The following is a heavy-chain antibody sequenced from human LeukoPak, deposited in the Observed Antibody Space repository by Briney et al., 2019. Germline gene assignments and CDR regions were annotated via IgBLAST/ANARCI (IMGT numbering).Heavy chain of an antibody. CDR2: INHTGST. Sequence: SETLSLTCAVYSGSFSGYYSSWIRQPPGKGLEWIGEINHTGSTNYNPSLKSRVTISVDTSKNQFSLKLSSVTAADTAVYYCAANSSGHLYFDYWGQGTLVTVSS. CDR3: AANSSGHLYFDY. J-gene: IGHJ4*02. V-gene: IGHV4-34*01. D-gene: IGHD6-19*01. CDR1: SGSFSGYY.